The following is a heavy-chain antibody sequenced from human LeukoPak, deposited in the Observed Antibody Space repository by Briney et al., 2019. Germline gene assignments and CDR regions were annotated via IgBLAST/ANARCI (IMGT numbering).Heavy chain of an antibody. V-gene: IGHV5-51*01. CDR2: IHPGDSNN. Sequence: GESLKISCKGSGYTFTSYWIGWVRQMPGKGLEWMGIIHPGDSNNRYGPSFQGQVTISADKSIGTAYLQWSSLKASDTAVYYCARQTPGRYGMDVWGQGTTVTVSS. CDR1: GYTFTSYW. J-gene: IGHJ6*02. CDR3: ARQTPGRYGMDV.